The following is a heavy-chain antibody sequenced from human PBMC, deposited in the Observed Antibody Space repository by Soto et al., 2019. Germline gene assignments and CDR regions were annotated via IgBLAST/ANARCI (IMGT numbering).Heavy chain of an antibody. J-gene: IGHJ4*02. CDR2: IYHSGST. CDR1: GGSISSSNW. V-gene: IGHV4-4*02. CDR3: ARVGAGIAVAGTIYFDY. Sequence: PSETLSLTCAVSGGSISSSNWWSWVRQPPGKGLEWIGEIYHSGSTNYNPSLKSRVTISVDKSKNQFSLKLSSVTAADTAVYYCARVGAGIAVAGTIYFDYWGQGTLVTVSS. D-gene: IGHD6-19*01.